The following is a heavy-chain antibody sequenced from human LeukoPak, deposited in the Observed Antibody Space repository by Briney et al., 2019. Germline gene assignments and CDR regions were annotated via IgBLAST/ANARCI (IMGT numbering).Heavy chain of an antibody. Sequence: SVKVSCKASGYTFTGYYMHWVRQAPGQGLEWMGGIIPMFRAVNYAQKFQGRLTITADDSMTTVHMQLSSLRSDDTAVFFCASGMVRGVMTSYYDMDVWGQGTKVTVSS. J-gene: IGHJ6*02. CDR2: IIPMFRAV. V-gene: IGHV1-69*13. D-gene: IGHD3-10*01. CDR3: ASGMVRGVMTSYYDMDV. CDR1: GYTFTGYY.